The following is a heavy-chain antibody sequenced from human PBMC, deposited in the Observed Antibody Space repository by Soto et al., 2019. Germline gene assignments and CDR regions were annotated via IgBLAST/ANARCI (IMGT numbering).Heavy chain of an antibody. CDR2: ISPYIGNT. D-gene: IGHD3-16*01. Sequence: QVQLVQSGDEVRKPGSSVKVSCKASGYIFVNYGIALVRQAPGQGLEWMGWISPYIGNTHYASKVQGRLTMTTDTSTSTDSMDLGSLTSDDTDVYYCAMVDNYVTPTPQDVWGQGTTVTVS. J-gene: IGHJ6*02. CDR1: GYIFVNYG. CDR3: AMVDNYVTPTPQDV. V-gene: IGHV1-18*01.